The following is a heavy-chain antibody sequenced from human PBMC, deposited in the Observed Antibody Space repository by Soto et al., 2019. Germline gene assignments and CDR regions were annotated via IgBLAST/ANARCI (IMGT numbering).Heavy chain of an antibody. V-gene: IGHV1-18*01. CDR2: ISPYNGNT. CDR3: ARSGDIVVVAAASDGLDV. D-gene: IGHD2-2*01. CDR1: GYTFTSYG. J-gene: IGHJ6*02. Sequence: QVQLVQSGAEVKKPGASVKVSCKASGYTFTSYGISWVRQAPGQGLEWMGWISPYNGNTKYAQKLQGRVTMTTDTSTRTAYMKLRSLRSDETAVYYCARSGDIVVVAAASDGLDVWGQGTTVTVSS.